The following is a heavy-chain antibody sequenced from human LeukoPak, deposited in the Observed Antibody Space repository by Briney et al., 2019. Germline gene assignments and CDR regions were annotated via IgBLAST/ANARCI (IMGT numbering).Heavy chain of an antibody. CDR3: ATVGDYGYLLAGYFQH. V-gene: IGHV1-18*01. CDR1: GYTFTSYG. Sequence: GASVKVSCKASGYTFTSYGISWVRQAPGQELEWMGWISAYNGNTNYAQKLQGRVTMTTDTSTSTAYMELRSLRSDDTAVYYCATVGDYGYLLAGYFQHWGQGTLVTVSS. J-gene: IGHJ1*01. CDR2: ISAYNGNT. D-gene: IGHD4-17*01.